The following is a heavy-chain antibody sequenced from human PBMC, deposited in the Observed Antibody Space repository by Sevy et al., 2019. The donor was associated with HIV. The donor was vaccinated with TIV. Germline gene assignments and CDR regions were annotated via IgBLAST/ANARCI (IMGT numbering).Heavy chain of an antibody. V-gene: IGHV3-30-3*01. CDR3: ARPRANYIDHYFFYAMDV. CDR1: GFALTNYYA. CDR2: ISYDGSDK. J-gene: IGHJ6*02. Sequence: GGSLRLSCTASGFALTNYYAMHWVRQAPGKGLEWVSLISYDGSDKYYADSVKGRFTISRDNFKNTLYLQMNSLTTEDTAVYYCARPRANYIDHYFFYAMDVWGQGTTVTVSS. D-gene: IGHD1-7*01.